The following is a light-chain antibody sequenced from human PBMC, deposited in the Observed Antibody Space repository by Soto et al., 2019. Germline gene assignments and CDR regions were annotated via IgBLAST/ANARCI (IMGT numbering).Light chain of an antibody. V-gene: IGKV1-39*01. CDR2: AAS. J-gene: IGKJ1*01. CDR3: HQTYDNPWT. CDR1: QSISVY. Sequence: DIQMTQSPPSLSASVGARVTITCRASQSISVYLNWYQVKPGRAPKLLIHAASNLQTGVPSSFSGSGSGTDFTLTISSLQPEDFATYFCHQTYDNPWTFGQGTDVEVK.